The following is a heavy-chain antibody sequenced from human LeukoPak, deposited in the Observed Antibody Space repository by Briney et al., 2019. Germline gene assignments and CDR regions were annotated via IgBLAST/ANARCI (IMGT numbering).Heavy chain of an antibody. CDR1: VGSLSGYY. D-gene: IGHD6-6*01. Sequence: SETLSLICTVWVGSLSGYYWSWIRQPPGKGLEWIGEINHSGSTNYNPPLKSRVTTSLDTSNTKLSLKLSSVTAADPAVYYCARAVRPSIAARPLSYYYMQVWGKGTTVTVSS. J-gene: IGHJ6*03. V-gene: IGHV4-34*01. CDR2: INHSGST. CDR3: ARAVRPSIAARPLSYYYMQV.